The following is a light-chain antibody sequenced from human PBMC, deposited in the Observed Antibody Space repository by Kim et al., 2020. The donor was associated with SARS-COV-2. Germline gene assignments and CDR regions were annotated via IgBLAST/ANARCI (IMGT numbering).Light chain of an antibody. CDR2: GSY. Sequence: EIVLTQSPGTLSLSPGERATLSCKASRTVSTPFLAWYQQKPGQRPRLVIYGSYNRATDIPDRFSGSASGTDFTLTISRLEPEDFAVYYCQQYGTAPYTFGRGTKLEIK. CDR3: QQYGTAPYT. J-gene: IGKJ2*01. CDR1: RTVSTPF. V-gene: IGKV3-20*01.